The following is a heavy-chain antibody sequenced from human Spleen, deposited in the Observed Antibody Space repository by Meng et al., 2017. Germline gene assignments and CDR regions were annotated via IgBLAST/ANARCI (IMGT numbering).Heavy chain of an antibody. V-gene: IGHV4-34*01. CDR2: INHSGST. Sequence: AHLPQWGGGLFKPSETRSSPCVVSGGSFSDYYWSWIRQPPGKGREWIGEINHSGSTNYNPSLESRATISVDTSQNNLSLKLSSVTAADSAVYYCARGPTTMAHDFDYWGQGTLVTVSS. CDR1: GGSFSDYY. CDR3: ARGPTTMAHDFDY. J-gene: IGHJ4*02. D-gene: IGHD4-11*01.